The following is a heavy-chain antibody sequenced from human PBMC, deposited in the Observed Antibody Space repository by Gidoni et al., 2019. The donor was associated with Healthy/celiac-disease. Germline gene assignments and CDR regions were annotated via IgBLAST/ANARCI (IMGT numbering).Heavy chain of an antibody. D-gene: IGHD6-19*01. V-gene: IGHV3-33*01. Sequence: QVQLVESGGGVVQPGRSLRLSCAASGFTFSSYGMHWVRQAPGKGLEWVAVIWYDGSNKYYADSVKGRFTISRDNSKNTLYLQMNSLRAEDTAVYYCARKHGYSSGCYPLFDIWGQGTMVTVSS. CDR1: GFTFSSYG. J-gene: IGHJ3*02. CDR2: IWYDGSNK. CDR3: ARKHGYSSGCYPLFDI.